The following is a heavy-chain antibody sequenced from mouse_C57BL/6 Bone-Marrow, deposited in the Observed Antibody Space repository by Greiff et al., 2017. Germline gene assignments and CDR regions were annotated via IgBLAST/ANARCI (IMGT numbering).Heavy chain of an antibody. CDR2: INPSSGYI. V-gene: IGHV1-7*01. CDR3: ASSGLRYHFDY. CDR1: GYTFTSYW. J-gene: IGHJ2*01. Sequence: QVQLQQSGAELAKPGASVKLSCKASGYTFTSYWMHWVKQRPGQGLEWIGYINPSSGYIKYNQKLKDKATLTADKAYSTAYMQLSSLTSEDTAVYYCASSGLRYHFDYWGQGTTLTVSS. D-gene: IGHD5-1-1*01.